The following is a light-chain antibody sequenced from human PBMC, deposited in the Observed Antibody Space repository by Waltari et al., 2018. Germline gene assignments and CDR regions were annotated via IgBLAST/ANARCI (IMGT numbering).Light chain of an antibody. CDR2: RDS. CDR1: DIASKN. Sequence: SYELTQPLSVSVALGQTASVTCGGNDIASKNVYWYQQKAGQAPVLVIYRDSNRPSGISERFSGSNSGNTATLTISRAQAGDEADYYCQVYDSTTYVFGTGTKVTVL. V-gene: IGLV3-9*01. J-gene: IGLJ1*01. CDR3: QVYDSTTYV.